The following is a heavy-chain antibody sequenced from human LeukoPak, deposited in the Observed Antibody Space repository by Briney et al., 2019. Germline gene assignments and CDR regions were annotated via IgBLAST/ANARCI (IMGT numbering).Heavy chain of an antibody. V-gene: IGHV3-21*01. CDR1: GFIFSSYA. J-gene: IGHJ3*02. CDR3: ARDRAFDI. Sequence: GGSLRLSCAASGFIFSSYAMSWVRQAPGKGLEWVSSISSSSSYVYYADSVKGRFTISRDNAKNSLYLQMNSLRAEDTAVYYCARDRAFDIWGQGTMVTVSS. CDR2: ISSSSSYV.